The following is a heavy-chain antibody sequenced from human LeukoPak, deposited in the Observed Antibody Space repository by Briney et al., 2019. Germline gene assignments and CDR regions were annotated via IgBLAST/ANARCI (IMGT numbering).Heavy chain of an antibody. CDR3: TRLDYDYVWGSSSDAFDI. V-gene: IGHV4-59*01. D-gene: IGHD3-16*01. J-gene: IGHJ3*02. Sequence: SETLSLTCTVSGGSISSYYWSWIRQPPGKGLEWIGYIYYSGSTNYNPSLKSRVTISVDTSKNQFSLKLSSVTAADTAVYYCTRLDYDYVWGSSSDAFDIWGQGTMVTVSS. CDR1: GGSISSYY. CDR2: IYYSGST.